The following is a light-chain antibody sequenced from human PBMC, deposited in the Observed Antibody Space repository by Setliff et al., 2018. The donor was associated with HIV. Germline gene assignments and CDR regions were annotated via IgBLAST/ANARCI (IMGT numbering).Light chain of an antibody. J-gene: IGLJ1*01. CDR3: SSYTSSKTYV. CDR2: EVS. Sequence: QSVLTQPASVSGSPGQSLTISCTGTSTDISTFTFVSWFQQYPGKAPKLIIYEVSQRPSGVSGRFSASKSGNTASLTISGLQAEDEADYYCSSYTSSKTYVFGTGTKVTVL. CDR1: STDISTFTF. V-gene: IGLV2-14*03.